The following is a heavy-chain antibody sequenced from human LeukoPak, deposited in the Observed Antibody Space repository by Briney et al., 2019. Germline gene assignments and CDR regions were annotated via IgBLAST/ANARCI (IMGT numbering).Heavy chain of an antibody. Sequence: PGGSLRLSCAPSGFTFSSYAMSWVRQAPGKGLEWVSAIIGSGGSTYYADSVKGRFTISRDNSKNTLYLQMNSLRAEDTAVYYCAKLHLIVVVPAANGHNWFDPWGQGTLVTVSS. CDR3: AKLHLIVVVPAANGHNWFDP. D-gene: IGHD2-2*01. CDR1: GFTFSSYA. V-gene: IGHV3-23*01. CDR2: IIGSGGST. J-gene: IGHJ5*02.